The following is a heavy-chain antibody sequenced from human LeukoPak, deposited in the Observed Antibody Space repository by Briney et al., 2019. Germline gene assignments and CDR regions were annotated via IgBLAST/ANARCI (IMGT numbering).Heavy chain of an antibody. CDR2: ISAWNGDT. CDR3: ARDPSNTGGYYFYMDV. J-gene: IGHJ6*03. CDR1: XXSFNRHS. Sequence: ASXKXXXKASXXSFNRHSIIXVRQAPGQGLEWXGWISAWNGDTSYAQKLQGRVTMTTHTSTSTAYMELRSLRSDDTAVYYCARDPSNTGGYYFYMDVWGEGTTVTVSS. V-gene: IGHV1-18*01. D-gene: IGHD2-8*01.